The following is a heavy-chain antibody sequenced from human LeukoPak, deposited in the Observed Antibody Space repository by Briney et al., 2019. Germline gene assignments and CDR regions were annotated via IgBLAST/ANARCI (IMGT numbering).Heavy chain of an antibody. CDR3: TRGVATSTSGWYVTFDC. Sequence: GGPLRLSCAASGFTLSNYHMYCVRQAPGKAMEYVSVISSDGSRIYYAAAVEGRFTISRDNSKNTLYLQMGSLRAEHMAVYYCTRGVATSTSGWYVTFDCWGQGAMVTV. V-gene: IGHV3-64*02. J-gene: IGHJ4*02. D-gene: IGHD6-19*01. CDR2: ISSDGSRI. CDR1: GFTLSNYH.